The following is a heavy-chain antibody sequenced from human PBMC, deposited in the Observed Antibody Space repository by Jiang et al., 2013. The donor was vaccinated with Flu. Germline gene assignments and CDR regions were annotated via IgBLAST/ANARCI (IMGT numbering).Heavy chain of an antibody. V-gene: IGHV1-69*09. CDR2: IIPILDIT. CDR1: EAPSAGYA. J-gene: IGHJ2*01. Sequence: QLVESGAEVKKPGVLGEGLLARLLEAPSAGYAISWVRQAPGQGLEWMGGIIPILDITNYAQKFQDRVTITADKSTSTAYMELSSLRSEDTAVYYCARSPQFCGGDCYDYWYFDLWGRGTLVTVSS. CDR3: ARSPQFCGGDCYDYWYFDL. D-gene: IGHD2-21*02.